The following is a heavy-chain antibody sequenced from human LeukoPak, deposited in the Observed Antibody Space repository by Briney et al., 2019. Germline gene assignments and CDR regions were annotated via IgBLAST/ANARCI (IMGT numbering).Heavy chain of an antibody. CDR1: GFTFSSYA. CDR2: ISYDGSNK. CDR3: ASLGDSSGYYFDY. V-gene: IGHV3-30-3*01. J-gene: IGHJ4*02. Sequence: GGSLRLSCAASGFTFSSYAMHWVRQAPGKGLEWVSAISYDGSNKYYADSVKGRFTISRDNSKNTLYLQMNSLRAEDTAVYYCASLGDSSGYYFDYWGLGTLVTVSS. D-gene: IGHD3-22*01.